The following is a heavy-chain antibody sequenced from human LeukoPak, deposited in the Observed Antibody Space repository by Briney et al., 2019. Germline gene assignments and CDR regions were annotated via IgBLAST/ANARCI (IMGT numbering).Heavy chain of an antibody. CDR2: IKTKTDGGTT. D-gene: IGHD1-26*01. CDR1: GFTFSSAW. J-gene: IGHJ4*02. Sequence: GGSLSLSCAASGFTFSSAWMSWVRQAPGKGLEWVGRIKTKTDGGTTDYAAPVKGRFTISRDDSKDTLYLQMNSLTTEDTAVYYCITRPNPVGYWGQGTLVTVSS. CDR3: ITRPNPVGY. V-gene: IGHV3-15*01.